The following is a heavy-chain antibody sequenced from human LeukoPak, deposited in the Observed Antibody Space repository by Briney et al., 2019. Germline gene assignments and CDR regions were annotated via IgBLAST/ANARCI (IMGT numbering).Heavy chain of an antibody. J-gene: IGHJ4*02. CDR1: GFTFSRYW. Sequence: PGGSLRLSCAASGFTFSRYWMTWVRQSPGKGLEWVANINQDGSEEYYGDSVTGRFTISRDNAENLLFLQMNSLRDDDTGVYYCARAREAPANVFPDHWGQGVVVTVSS. CDR3: ARAREAPANVFPDH. D-gene: IGHD2-8*01. CDR2: INQDGSEE. V-gene: IGHV3-7*01.